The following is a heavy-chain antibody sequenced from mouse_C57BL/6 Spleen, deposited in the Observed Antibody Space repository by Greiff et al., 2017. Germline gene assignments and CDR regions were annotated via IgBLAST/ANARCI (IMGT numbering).Heavy chain of an antibody. CDR3: ARDGSSYGGYWYFDV. CDR2: ISYDGSN. D-gene: IGHD1-1*01. CDR1: GYSIPSGYY. V-gene: IGHV3-6*01. J-gene: IGHJ1*03. Sequence: EVHLVESGPGLVKPSQSLSLTCSVTGYSIPSGYYWTWIRQFPGNKLEWMGYISYDGSNNYNPSLKNRISIPRDPSKNKFCLKLNSVTTEDTATYYGARDGSSYGGYWYFDVWGTGTTVTVSS.